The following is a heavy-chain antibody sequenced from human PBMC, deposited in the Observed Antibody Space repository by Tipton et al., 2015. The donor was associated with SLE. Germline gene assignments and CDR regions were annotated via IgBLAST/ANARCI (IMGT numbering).Heavy chain of an antibody. CDR3: ARTKQLVRLDY. Sequence: SLRLSCAASGFTFSSYEMNWVRQAPGKGLEWVSYISSSGSTIYYADSVKGRFTIARDNAKNSLYLQMNSLRAEDTAVYYCARTKQLVRLDYWGQGTLVTVSS. V-gene: IGHV3-48*03. CDR1: GFTFSSYE. J-gene: IGHJ4*02. D-gene: IGHD6-6*01. CDR2: ISSSGSTI.